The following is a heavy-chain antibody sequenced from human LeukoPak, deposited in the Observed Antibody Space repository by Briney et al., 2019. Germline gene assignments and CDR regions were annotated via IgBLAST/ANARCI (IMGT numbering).Heavy chain of an antibody. D-gene: IGHD5-12*01. CDR2: INPSGGST. V-gene: IGHV1-46*01. CDR3: ARDQGSIVATSYFDY. CDR1: GYTFTSYY. J-gene: IGHJ4*02. Sequence: ASVKVSCKASGYTFTSYYMHWVRQAPGQGLEWMGIINPSGGSTSYAQKFQGRVTMTRDTSTSTVYMELSSLRSEDTAVYYCARDQGSIVATSYFDYWAREPWSPSPQ.